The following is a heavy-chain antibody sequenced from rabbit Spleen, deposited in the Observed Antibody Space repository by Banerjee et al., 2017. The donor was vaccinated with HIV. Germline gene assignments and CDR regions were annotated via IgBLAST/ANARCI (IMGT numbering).Heavy chain of an antibody. J-gene: IGHJ6*01. V-gene: IGHV1S40*01. CDR3: ARDAGTSFSTYGMDL. Sequence: VESGGGLVKPGASLTLICTASGFSFNSGYDMCWVRQAPGKGLEWIACIYAGSSDSTYSATWAKGRFTLSKTSSTTVTLQMTSLTAADTATYFCARDAGTSFSTYGMDLWGPGTLVTVS. CDR1: GFSFNSGYD. CDR2: IYAGSSDST. D-gene: IGHD8-1*01.